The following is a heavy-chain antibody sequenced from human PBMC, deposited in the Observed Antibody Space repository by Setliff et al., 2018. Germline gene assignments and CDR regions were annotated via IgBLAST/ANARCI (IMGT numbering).Heavy chain of an antibody. V-gene: IGHV4-39*01. CDR3: ARLPGYCNGGNCYGYYTFDI. D-gene: IGHD2-15*01. J-gene: IGHJ3*02. CDR2: INYSGIT. CDR1: GGSISSYY. Sequence: SETLSLTCTVSGGSISSYYWGWIRQPPGKGLEWIGSINYSGITYYSPSLKSRVIVSVDTSKNQFSLKLSSVTAADTAVYYCARLPGYCNGGNCYGYYTFDIWGQGTMVTVS.